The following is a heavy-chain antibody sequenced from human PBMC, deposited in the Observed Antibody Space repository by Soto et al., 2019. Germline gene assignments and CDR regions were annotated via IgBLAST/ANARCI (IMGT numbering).Heavy chain of an antibody. CDR2: IYYTGRA. J-gene: IGHJ5*02. V-gene: IGHV4-31*03. CDR1: GDYLHIGGYH. Sequence: PSETLSLTCSVSGDYLHIGGYHWTWIRQLPGKGLEWMGYIYYTGRAYYNPSLESRLTMSVDRSTNQFSLKLSAVTAADTAIYYCARDAGSNDNWFDPWGQGTLVTVSS. D-gene: IGHD6-13*01. CDR3: ARDAGSNDNWFDP.